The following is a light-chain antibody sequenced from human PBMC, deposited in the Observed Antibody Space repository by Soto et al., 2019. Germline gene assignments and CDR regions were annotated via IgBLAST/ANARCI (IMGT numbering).Light chain of an antibody. CDR2: ATS. V-gene: IGKV1-27*01. Sequence: DVQMTQSPSSLSAFVGDRVTITCRASQGIASYLAWFQQKPGKVPKLLIYATSTLQSGVPSRFSGSGFGTYFNLTISSLQPEDVGNYYCQKYNSPPLTFGGGTKVEIK. CDR1: QGIASY. J-gene: IGKJ4*01. CDR3: QKYNSPPLT.